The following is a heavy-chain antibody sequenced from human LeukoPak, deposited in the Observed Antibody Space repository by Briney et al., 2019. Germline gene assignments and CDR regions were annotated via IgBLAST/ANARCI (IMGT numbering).Heavy chain of an antibody. Sequence: PSETLSLTCTVSGGSISSSSYYWSWIRQPPGKGLEWIGEINHSGSTNYNPSLKSRVTISVDTSKNQFSLKLSSVTAADTAVYYCARGRDSYYYDSSGYYLLYWGQGTLVTVSS. CDR2: INHSGST. J-gene: IGHJ4*02. CDR3: ARGRDSYYYDSSGYYLLY. V-gene: IGHV4-39*07. CDR1: GGSISSSSYY. D-gene: IGHD3-22*01.